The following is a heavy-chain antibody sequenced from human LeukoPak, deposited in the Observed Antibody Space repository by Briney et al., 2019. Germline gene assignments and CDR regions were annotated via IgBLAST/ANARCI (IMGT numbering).Heavy chain of an antibody. Sequence: PGGSLRLSCAASGFTFSRFGMNWVRQAPGKGLEWVSYISGSSGSSVSYADSVKGRFTISRDNAKNALYLQMNSLREEDTAVYYCAQKGGADIWGRGTLVTVSS. V-gene: IGHV3-48*02. J-gene: IGHJ4*02. CDR1: GFTFSRFG. CDR2: ISGSSGSSV. CDR3: AQKGGADI. D-gene: IGHD2-15*01.